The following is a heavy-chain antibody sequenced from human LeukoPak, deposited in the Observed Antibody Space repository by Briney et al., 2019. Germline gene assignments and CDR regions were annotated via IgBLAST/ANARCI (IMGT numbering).Heavy chain of an antibody. Sequence: SQTLSLTCAISGDTVSSNSAAWNWFRQSPSRGLEWLGRTYYRSKWYNDYAVSVKSRIIINPDTSKNQFSLQLNSVTPEDTAVYYCARSVTYGDYSCWGQGTLVTVSS. V-gene: IGHV6-1*01. CDR2: TYYRSKWYN. D-gene: IGHD4-17*01. CDR3: ARSVTYGDYSC. J-gene: IGHJ4*02. CDR1: GDTVSSNSAA.